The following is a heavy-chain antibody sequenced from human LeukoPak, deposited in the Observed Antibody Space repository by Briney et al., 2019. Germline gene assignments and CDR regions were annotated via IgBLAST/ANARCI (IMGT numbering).Heavy chain of an antibody. CDR1: GFTFGNYW. V-gene: IGHV3-74*01. J-gene: IGHJ3*02. CDR2: INTDGSDT. D-gene: IGHD1/OR15-1a*01. Sequence: GGSLRLSCTASGFTFGNYWMHWVRQAPGKGLVWVSHINTDGSDTDYADSVKGRFTISRDNAKNTLYLQMNSLRAEDMAVYYCAREREQFDAFDIWGQGTIVTVSS. CDR3: AREREQFDAFDI.